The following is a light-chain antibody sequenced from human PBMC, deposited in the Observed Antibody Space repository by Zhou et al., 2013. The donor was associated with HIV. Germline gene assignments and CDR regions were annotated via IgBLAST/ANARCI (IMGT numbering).Light chain of an antibody. J-gene: IGKJ5*01. V-gene: IGKV1-5*03. CDR2: KAS. CDR3: QQYNTYPIT. CDR1: QHISDS. Sequence: DFQMTQSPSTLSASVGDRVTITCRASQHISDSLAWYQQKPGKAPKLLIYKASHLDTGVPSRFSGSGLGTEFTLTISGLQPDDFATYYCQQYNTYPITFGQGTRLDI.